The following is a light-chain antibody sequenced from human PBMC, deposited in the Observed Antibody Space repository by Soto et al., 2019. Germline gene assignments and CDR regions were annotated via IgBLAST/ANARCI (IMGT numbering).Light chain of an antibody. V-gene: IGKV3-20*01. CDR3: QQYGSSPLG. CDR1: QRISSNF. CDR2: GAS. J-gene: IGKJ4*01. Sequence: ETVLTQSPGTLSLSPGERATLSCRASQRISSNFLAWYQQKPGQAPRLLIYGASSRATGIPGRFSGSGSGTDFTLTISSLEPEDSAMYYCQQYGSSPLGFGGGTKVDIK.